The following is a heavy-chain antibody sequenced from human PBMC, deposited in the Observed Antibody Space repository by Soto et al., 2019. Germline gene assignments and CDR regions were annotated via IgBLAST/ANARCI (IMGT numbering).Heavy chain of an antibody. CDR2: IIPMFGIP. Sequence: QVQLVQSGAEVKKPGSSVKVSCKASGGTLSKHAITWVRRAPGQGLEWLGGIIPMFGIPNYPQKFQGRVTSSADDSTNTSHMELNSLTSEDTAIYYCARGGTSGWLKGAYDVWGQGTMVTVS. CDR1: GGTLSKHA. J-gene: IGHJ3*01. V-gene: IGHV1-69*01. D-gene: IGHD6-19*01. CDR3: ARGGTSGWLKGAYDV.